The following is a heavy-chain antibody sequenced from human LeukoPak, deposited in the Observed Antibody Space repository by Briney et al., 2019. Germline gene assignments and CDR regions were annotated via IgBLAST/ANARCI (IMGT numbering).Heavy chain of an antibody. Sequence: PGGSLRLSCAASGFTFSSYAMHWVRQAPGKGLEWVAVISYDGSNKYYADSVKGRFTISRDNSKNTLYLQTNSLTAEDTAVYYCAGRAELGRGFDYWGQGTLVTVSS. CDR1: GFTFSSYA. J-gene: IGHJ4*02. V-gene: IGHV3-30*14. CDR3: AGRAELGRGFDY. D-gene: IGHD7-27*01. CDR2: ISYDGSNK.